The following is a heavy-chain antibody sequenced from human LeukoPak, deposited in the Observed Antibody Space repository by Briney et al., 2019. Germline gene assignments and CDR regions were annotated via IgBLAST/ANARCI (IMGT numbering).Heavy chain of an antibody. Sequence: TSETLSLTCTVSGYSISSGYYWGWIRQPPGKGLEWIGSIYHSGSTYHNPSLKSRVTISVDTSKNQFSLKLSSVTAADTAVYYCARGARLDWFDPWGQGTLVTVSS. J-gene: IGHJ5*02. CDR1: GYSISSGYY. CDR2: IYHSGST. V-gene: IGHV4-38-2*02. CDR3: ARGARLDWFDP.